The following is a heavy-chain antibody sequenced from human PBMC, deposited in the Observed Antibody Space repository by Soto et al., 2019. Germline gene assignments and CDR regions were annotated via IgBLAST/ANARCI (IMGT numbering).Heavy chain of an antibody. CDR3: ARARHYYYYYGMDV. CDR2: IGTAGDT. CDR1: GFTFSSYD. J-gene: IGHJ6*02. V-gene: IGHV3-13*01. Sequence: PGGSLRLSCAASGFTFSSYDMHWVRQATGKGLEWVSAIGTAGDTYYPGSVKGRFTISRENAKNSLYLQMNSLRAGDTAVYYCARARHYYYYYGMDVWGQGTTVTVSS.